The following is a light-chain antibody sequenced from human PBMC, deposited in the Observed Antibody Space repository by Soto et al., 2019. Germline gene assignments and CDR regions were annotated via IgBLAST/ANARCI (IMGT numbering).Light chain of an antibody. J-gene: IGKJ3*01. CDR1: QSISRS. CDR2: DAF. CDR3: QQYQSYFFT. V-gene: IGKV1-5*01. Sequence: DIQMTQSPSTLSASVGDRVTITCRASQSISRSLAWYQQKSGKAPKLLIYDAFSLVSGVPSRFSGSGFGTDFTLTISGLQPDDFATYYCQQYQSYFFTFGPGNTVDMK.